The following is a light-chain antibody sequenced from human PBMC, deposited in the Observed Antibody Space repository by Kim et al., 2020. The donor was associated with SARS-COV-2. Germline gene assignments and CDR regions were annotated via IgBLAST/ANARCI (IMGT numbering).Light chain of an antibody. CDR2: DVS. CDR3: SSYTSSSLYV. J-gene: IGLJ1*01. V-gene: IGLV2-14*03. Sequence: QSALTQPASVSGFPGQSITISCTGTSSDVGGYDYVSWYQQHPDEAPKVMIYDVSNRPSGVSDRFSGSKSGNTASLTISGLQAEDEADYYCSSYTSSSLYVFGTGTKVTVL. CDR1: SSDVGGYDY.